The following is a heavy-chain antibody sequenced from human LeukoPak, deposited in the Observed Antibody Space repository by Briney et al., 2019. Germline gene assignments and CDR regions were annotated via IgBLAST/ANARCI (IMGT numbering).Heavy chain of an antibody. D-gene: IGHD3-10*01. V-gene: IGHV1-2*02. CDR3: ARDLVLWFGELFNWFDP. CDR2: INPNSGGT. Sequence: ASVKVSCKASEYTFTAYYMHWVRQAPGQGLEWMGWINPNSGGTNYAQKFQGRVTMTRDTSISTAYMELSRLRSDDTAVYYCARDLVLWFGELFNWFDPWGQGTLVTVSS. CDR1: EYTFTAYY. J-gene: IGHJ5*02.